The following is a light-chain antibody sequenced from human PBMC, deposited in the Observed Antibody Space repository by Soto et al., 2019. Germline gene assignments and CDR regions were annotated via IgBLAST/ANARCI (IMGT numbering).Light chain of an antibody. J-gene: IGLJ1*01. V-gene: IGLV2-14*01. CDR2: DVS. Sequence: QSVLTEAACVSGSPGQLITISCVGTSSDIGDYNYVSWYQQQPGKVPKVIIYDVSNRPSGVSYRFSGTKSGNTASLTVSGLQAEDEADYYCCSYTRSGTLIFGTGTKVTVL. CDR1: SSDIGDYNY. CDR3: CSYTRSGTLI.